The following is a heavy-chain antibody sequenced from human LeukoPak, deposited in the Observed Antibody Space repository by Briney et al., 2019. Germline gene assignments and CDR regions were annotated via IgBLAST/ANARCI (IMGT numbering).Heavy chain of an antibody. CDR3: ARDRFDYVWGSFPPPGAFDI. CDR2: IYYSGSP. Sequence: SETLSLTCTVSGGSISSGDYYWSWIRQLPGKGLEWIGYIYYSGSPYYNPSLKSRVTISVDTSKNQFSLKLSSVTAADTAVYYCARDRFDYVWGSFPPPGAFDIWGQGTMVTVSS. CDR1: GGSISSGDYY. V-gene: IGHV4-30-4*08. D-gene: IGHD3-16*01. J-gene: IGHJ3*02.